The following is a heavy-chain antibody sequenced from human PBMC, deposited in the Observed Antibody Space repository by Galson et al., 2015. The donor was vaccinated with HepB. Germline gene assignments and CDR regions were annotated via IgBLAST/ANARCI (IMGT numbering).Heavy chain of an antibody. V-gene: IGHV2-70*11. CDR3: ARILDSGWRQYDY. CDR2: IDWDDDK. CDR1: GFSLSTSGMC. D-gene: IGHD6-19*01. Sequence: PALVKPPQTLTLTCTFSGFSLSTSGMCVSWIRQPPGKALEWLARIDWDDDKYYSTSLKTRLTISKDTSKNQVVLTMTNMDPVDTATYYCARILDSGWRQYDYWGQGTLVTVSS. J-gene: IGHJ4*02.